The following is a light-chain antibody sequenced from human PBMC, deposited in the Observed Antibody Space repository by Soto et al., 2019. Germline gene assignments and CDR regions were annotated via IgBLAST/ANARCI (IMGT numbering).Light chain of an antibody. J-gene: IGKJ3*01. Sequence: IQMTQSPSTLSASLGDRVTITRRARQRVSAYLNWYQQKPGEAPKLLIFDVSVLESGVPSRFSGSGSETDFTLSITSLLPEDLATYYCQQTCGRPLTFGPGTKVDIK. V-gene: IGKV1-39*01. CDR1: QRVSAY. CDR2: DVS. CDR3: QQTCGRPLT.